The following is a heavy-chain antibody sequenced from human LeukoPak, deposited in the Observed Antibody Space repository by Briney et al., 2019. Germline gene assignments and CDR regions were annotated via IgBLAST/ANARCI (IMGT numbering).Heavy chain of an antibody. Sequence: GGSLRLACAASGFTFSSYWMHWVRHAPGKGLVWVSRIKSDGSTTTYADSVKGRFTISRDNAKNTLYLQMSSLRAEDTAVYYCARVVDTHFDYWGQGTLVTVSS. V-gene: IGHV3-74*01. CDR2: IKSDGSTT. D-gene: IGHD5-18*01. J-gene: IGHJ4*02. CDR1: GFTFSSYW. CDR3: ARVVDTHFDY.